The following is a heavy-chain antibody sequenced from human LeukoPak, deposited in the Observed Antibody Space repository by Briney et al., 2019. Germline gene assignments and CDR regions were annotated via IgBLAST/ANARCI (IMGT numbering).Heavy chain of an antibody. CDR1: EFTFSSYS. V-gene: IGHV3-21*01. CDR2: VPSSSSYI. J-gene: IGHJ4*02. Sequence: GGSLRLSCAASEFTFSSYSMSWVRQAPGKGLDWVSSVPSSSSYIYYADSLKGRFTISRDNAKNSLYLQMNSLRAEDTAVYYCARGNSCSGGSCSYYFDYWGQGTLVTVSS. CDR3: ARGNSCSGGSCSYYFDY. D-gene: IGHD2-15*01.